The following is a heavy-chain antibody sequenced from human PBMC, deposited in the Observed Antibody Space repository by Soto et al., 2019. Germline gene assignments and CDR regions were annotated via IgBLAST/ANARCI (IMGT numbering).Heavy chain of an antibody. V-gene: IGHV1-69*01. Sequence: QVQLVQSGAEVKKPWSSVKDSCKASGGTFSSYAISWVRQAPGQGLEWMGGIIPIFGTANYAQKFQGRVTITADESTSTAYMELSSLRSEDTAVYYCARGGYCSGGSCPSGYAEYFQHWGQGTLVTVSS. CDR1: GGTFSSYA. CDR3: ARGGYCSGGSCPSGYAEYFQH. D-gene: IGHD2-15*01. CDR2: IIPIFGTA. J-gene: IGHJ1*01.